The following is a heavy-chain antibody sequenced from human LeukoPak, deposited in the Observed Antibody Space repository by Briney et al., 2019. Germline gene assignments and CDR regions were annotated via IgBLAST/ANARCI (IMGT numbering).Heavy chain of an antibody. CDR3: ARGKYGDYDWFDP. J-gene: IGHJ5*02. Sequence: ASVKVSCKAAGHTFTAYYMNWGRQAPGQRLEWMGWINPNSGGTNYAQKFQGRVTMTRDMSISTAYMELSRLRSDDTAVYYCARGKYGDYDWFDPWGQGTLVTVSS. V-gene: IGHV1-2*02. CDR1: GHTFTAYY. D-gene: IGHD4-17*01. CDR2: INPNSGGT.